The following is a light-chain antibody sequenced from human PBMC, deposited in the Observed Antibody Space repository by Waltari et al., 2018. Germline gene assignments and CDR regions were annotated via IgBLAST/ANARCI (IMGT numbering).Light chain of an antibody. Sequence: YRASQRVSSSYLAGSQAKPGPAPRLLIYGASSRATGIPERFSGSGSGTDFTLTITRLEPEDFAVYYCQQFGSSPWTFGQGTKMEIK. CDR2: GAS. CDR1: QRVSSSY. V-gene: IGKV3-20*01. J-gene: IGKJ1*01. CDR3: QQFGSSPWT.